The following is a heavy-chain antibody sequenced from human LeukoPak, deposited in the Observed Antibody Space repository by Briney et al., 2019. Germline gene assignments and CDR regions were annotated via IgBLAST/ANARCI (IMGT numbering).Heavy chain of an antibody. CDR3: ARRGPAGYYSLNYFDY. CDR1: GYSFTSYW. J-gene: IGHJ4*02. CDR2: IYPGDYDT. V-gene: IGHV5-51*01. Sequence: GESLEISCKGSGYSFTSYWIGWVRQMPGKGLEWMGIIYPGDYDTRYSPSFQGQVTISANKSISTAYLQWSSRKASDTAMYYCARRGPAGYYSLNYFDYWGQGTLVTVSS. D-gene: IGHD3-9*01.